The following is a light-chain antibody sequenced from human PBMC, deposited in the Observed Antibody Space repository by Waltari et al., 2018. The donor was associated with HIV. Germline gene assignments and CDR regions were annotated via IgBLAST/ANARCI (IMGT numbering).Light chain of an antibody. CDR1: KLGGKY. V-gene: IGLV3-1*01. CDR3: QAWDSATGV. Sequence: SYELTQPPSVSVSPGQTASITCSGNKLGGKYASWYQQKPGQSPVLVIYQDNKRPSGSPERFSGSNSGNTATLTIGGTQTMDEADYYCQAWDSATGVFGGGTNLTVL. J-gene: IGLJ2*01. CDR2: QDN.